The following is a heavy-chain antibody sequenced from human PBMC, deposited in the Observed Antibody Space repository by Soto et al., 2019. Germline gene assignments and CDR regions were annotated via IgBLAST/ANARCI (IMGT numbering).Heavy chain of an antibody. CDR2: IYPGDSHT. CDR3: ARQGYCSSTSCYTVDY. J-gene: IGHJ4*02. V-gene: IGHV5-51*01. CDR1: GYSFTSYW. Sequence: GESLKISCKGSGYSFTSYWIGWVRQMPGKGLEWMGIIYPGDSHTKYSPSFQGQVTISADKSISAAYLQWSSLKASDTAMYYCARQGYCSSTSCYTVDYWGQGTLVTVSS. D-gene: IGHD2-2*02.